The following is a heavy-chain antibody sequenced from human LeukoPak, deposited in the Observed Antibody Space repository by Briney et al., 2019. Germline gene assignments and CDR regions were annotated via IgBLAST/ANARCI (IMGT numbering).Heavy chain of an antibody. V-gene: IGHV1-2*02. Sequence: GASVKVSCKASGYTSTGYYMHWVRQAPGQGLEWMGWINPNSGGTNYAQKFQGRVTMTRDTSISTAYMELSRLRSDDTAVYYCARELAAAGTTFDYWGQGTLVTVSS. CDR3: ARELAAAGTTFDY. CDR1: GYTSTGYY. CDR2: INPNSGGT. J-gene: IGHJ4*02. D-gene: IGHD6-13*01.